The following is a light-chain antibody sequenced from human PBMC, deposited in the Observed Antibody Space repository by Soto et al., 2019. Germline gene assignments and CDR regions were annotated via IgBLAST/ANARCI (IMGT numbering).Light chain of an antibody. CDR1: QSVGPN. CDR3: QQFGGSPRT. CDR2: GAS. V-gene: IGKV3-20*01. J-gene: IGKJ1*01. Sequence: EIVLTQSPATLSVSPGERATLSCRASQSVGPNLVWYQQKFGQAPRLLIYGASSRATGIPDRFSGSGSGTDFTLTISRLEPEDFAVYYCQQFGGSPRTFGRGTKVDIK.